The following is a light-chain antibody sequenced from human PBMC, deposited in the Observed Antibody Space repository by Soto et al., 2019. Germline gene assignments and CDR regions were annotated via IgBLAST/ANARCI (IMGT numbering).Light chain of an antibody. J-gene: IGKJ3*01. CDR3: RQSYSTPGIT. CDR1: QSISSY. V-gene: IGKV1-39*01. CDR2: AAS. Sequence: DIQMTQSPSSLSASVGDRVTITCRASQSISSYLNWYQQKPGKAPELLIYAASSLKSGVPSSFSGSGSGTDFTLSISSLQAEDFATYYGRQSYSTPGITFGPGTKVDMK.